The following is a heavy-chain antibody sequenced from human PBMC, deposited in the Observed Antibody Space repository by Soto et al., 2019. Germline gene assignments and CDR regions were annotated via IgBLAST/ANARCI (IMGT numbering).Heavy chain of an antibody. Sequence: SETLSLTCTVSGGSISSRSYYWGWIRQPPGKGLEWIGEINHSGSTNYNPSLKSRVTISVDTSKNQFSLKLSSVTAADTAVYYCARGRNDFWSGFNLYYYYGMDVWGQGTTVTVSS. CDR1: GGSISSRSYY. CDR2: INHSGST. D-gene: IGHD3-3*01. CDR3: ARGRNDFWSGFNLYYYYGMDV. J-gene: IGHJ6*02. V-gene: IGHV4-39*07.